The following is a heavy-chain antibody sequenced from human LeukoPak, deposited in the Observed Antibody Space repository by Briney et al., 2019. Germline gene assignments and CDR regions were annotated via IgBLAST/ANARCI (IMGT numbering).Heavy chain of an antibody. D-gene: IGHD6-19*01. CDR3: ARRLKNSNGWTFDY. CDR2: VYPGDSDT. CDR1: GYSFTIYW. J-gene: IGHJ4*02. V-gene: IGHV5-51*01. Sequence: MTGESLKISCKGSGYSFTIYWIGWARQMPGKGLEWMGIVYPGDSDTRYSPSFQGQVTISADRSINTAYLQWSSLKASDTAIYYCARRLKNSNGWTFDYWGQGTLVTVSS.